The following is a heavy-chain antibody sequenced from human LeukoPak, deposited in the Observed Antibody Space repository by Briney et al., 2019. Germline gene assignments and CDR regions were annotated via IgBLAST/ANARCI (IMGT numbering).Heavy chain of an antibody. Sequence: ASVKVSCKASGCTFTSYEINWVRQATGQGLERMGWMNPNSGNTGYAQKFQGRVTITRNTSISTAYMELSSLRSEDTAVYYCVRGRSYCSSTSCYNWFDPWGQGTLVTVSS. CDR1: GCTFTSYE. CDR3: VRGRSYCSSTSCYNWFDP. D-gene: IGHD2-2*01. CDR2: MNPNSGNT. V-gene: IGHV1-8*03. J-gene: IGHJ5*02.